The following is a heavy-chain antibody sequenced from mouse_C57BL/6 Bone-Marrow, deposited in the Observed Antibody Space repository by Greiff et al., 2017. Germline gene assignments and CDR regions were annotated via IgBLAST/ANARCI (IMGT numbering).Heavy chain of an antibody. CDR1: GFTFSSYA. V-gene: IGHV5-4*03. J-gene: IGHJ2*01. CDR3: ARGDPYYFDY. Sequence: EVNLVESGGGLVKPGGSLKLSCAASGFTFSSYAMSWVRQTPEKRLEWVATISDGGSYTYYPDNVKGRFTISRDNAKNNLYLQLRHLKSEDTAMYYCARGDPYYFDYGGQGTTLTVSA. D-gene: IGHD2-13*01. CDR2: ISDGGSYT.